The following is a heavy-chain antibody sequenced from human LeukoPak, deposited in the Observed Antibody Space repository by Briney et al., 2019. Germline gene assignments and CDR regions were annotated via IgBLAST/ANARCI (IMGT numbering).Heavy chain of an antibody. Sequence: SETLSLTCTVSGGSISSGGYYWNWIRQHPGKGLEWIGYIYYSGSTYYNPSLKSRVTISVDKSKNQFSLKLSSVTAADTAVYYCALQLWSSRFDYWGQGTLVTVSS. V-gene: IGHV4-31*03. CDR2: IYYSGST. CDR1: GGSISSGGYY. D-gene: IGHD5-18*01. CDR3: ALQLWSSRFDY. J-gene: IGHJ4*02.